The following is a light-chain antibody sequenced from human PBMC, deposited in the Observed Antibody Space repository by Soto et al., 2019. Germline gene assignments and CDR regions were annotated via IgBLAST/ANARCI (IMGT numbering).Light chain of an antibody. V-gene: IGLV7-46*01. CDR3: LLSYNGHYV. J-gene: IGLJ1*01. Sequence: QAVVTQEPSLTVSPGGTVTLTCGYSTGAVTNGHYPYWVQQKPGQAPRTLIYDTTNRHSWTPARFSGSLLGGKAALTLSGAQPEDEAEYYCLLSYNGHYVFGTGTKVTVL. CDR1: TGAVTNGHY. CDR2: DTT.